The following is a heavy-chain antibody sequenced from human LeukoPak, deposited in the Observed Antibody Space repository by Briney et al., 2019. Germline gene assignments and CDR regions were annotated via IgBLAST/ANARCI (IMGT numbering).Heavy chain of an antibody. CDR2: IYPGDSDT. J-gene: IGHJ4*02. CDR1: GYSFSSYW. CDR3: ARPGSPGSIVLDY. V-gene: IGHV5-51*01. D-gene: IGHD3-10*01. Sequence: GESLKISCKGSGYSFSSYWIGWVRQMPGIGLEWMGIIYPGDSDTRYSPSFQGQVTISANKSITTAYLQWSSLKASDTAMYYCARPGSPGSIVLDYWGQGTLVTVSS.